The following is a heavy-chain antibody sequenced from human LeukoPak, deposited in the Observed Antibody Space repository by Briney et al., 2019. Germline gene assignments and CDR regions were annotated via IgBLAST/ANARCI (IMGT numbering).Heavy chain of an antibody. J-gene: IGHJ4*02. V-gene: IGHV4-34*01. D-gene: IGHD6-19*01. CDR1: GGSFSGYY. CDR2: INHSGST. Sequence: SETLSLTCAVYGGSFSGYYWSWIRQPPGKGLEWIGEINHSGSTNYNPSLKSRGTISVDTSKNQFSLKLSSVTAADTAVYYCARGPTIAVADYWGQGTLVTVSS. CDR3: ARGPTIAVADY.